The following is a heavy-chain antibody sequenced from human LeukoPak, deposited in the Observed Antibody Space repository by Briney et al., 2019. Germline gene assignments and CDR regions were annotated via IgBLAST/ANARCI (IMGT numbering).Heavy chain of an antibody. Sequence: ASVKVSCKASGYTFTSYGISWVRQAPGQGLEWMGWISAYNGNTNYAQKFQGRVTMTRDTSISTAYMELSRLRSDDTAVYYCARASIAVAGTGWFDPWGQGTLVTVSS. CDR3: ARASIAVAGTGWFDP. V-gene: IGHV1-18*01. CDR2: ISAYNGNT. D-gene: IGHD6-19*01. CDR1: GYTFTSYG. J-gene: IGHJ5*02.